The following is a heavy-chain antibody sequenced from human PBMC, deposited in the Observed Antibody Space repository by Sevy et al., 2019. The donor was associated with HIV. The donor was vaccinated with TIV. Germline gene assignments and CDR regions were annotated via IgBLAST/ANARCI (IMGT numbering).Heavy chain of an antibody. CDR2: IRSKDYGGAR. CDR3: TRGYYYDSSGYSDY. D-gene: IGHD3-22*01. CDR1: GFTFGDYA. V-gene: IGHV3-49*03. J-gene: IGHJ4*02. Sequence: GGSLRLSCTGSGFTFGDYAMSWFRQAPGMVLEWVGFIRSKDYGGAREYAASVKGRFTISRDDSKSIADLQMNSLKTEDTAVYYCTRGYYYDSSGYSDYWGQGTLVTVSS.